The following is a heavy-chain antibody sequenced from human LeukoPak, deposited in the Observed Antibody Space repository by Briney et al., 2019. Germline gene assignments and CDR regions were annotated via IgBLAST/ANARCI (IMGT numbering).Heavy chain of an antibody. CDR1: GFTFSSYS. CDR2: ISSSSSYI. CDR3: ARDFKDIVVVPAAEAGDAFDI. J-gene: IGHJ3*02. V-gene: IGHV3-21*01. Sequence: GGSLRLSCAASGFTFSSYSMNWVRQAPGKGLEWVSSISSSSSYIYYADSVKGRFTISRDNAKNSLYLQMNSLRAEDTAVYYCARDFKDIVVVPAAEAGDAFDIWGQGTMVTVSS. D-gene: IGHD2-2*01.